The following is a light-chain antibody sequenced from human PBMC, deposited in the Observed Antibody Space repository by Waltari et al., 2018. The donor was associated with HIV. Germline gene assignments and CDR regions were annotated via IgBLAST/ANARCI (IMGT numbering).Light chain of an antibody. Sequence: NFMLTQPHSVSESPGKTVTISCTRSSGSLASNYVQWYQQRPGSSPTTVIYADNQRPSGVPGRFSGSIDSSSNSASLTISGLKTEDEADYYCQSYDSSSQVFGGGTKLTVL. CDR2: ADN. J-gene: IGLJ3*02. CDR1: SGSLASNY. CDR3: QSYDSSSQV. V-gene: IGLV6-57*01.